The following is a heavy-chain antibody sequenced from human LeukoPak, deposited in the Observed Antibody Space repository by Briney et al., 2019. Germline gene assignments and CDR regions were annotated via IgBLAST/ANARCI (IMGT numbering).Heavy chain of an antibody. CDR2: ISYDGRNK. Sequence: GGSLRLSCAASGFAFSTYTMHWVRQAPGKGLEWVAGISYDGRNKNYADSVKGRFTISRDNSKNTLYLQMDSLGAEDTAVFYCARVWSIPAAFDVWGQGTMVTVSS. J-gene: IGHJ3*01. V-gene: IGHV3-30*04. CDR3: ARVWSIPAAFDV. D-gene: IGHD1-1*01. CDR1: GFAFSTYT.